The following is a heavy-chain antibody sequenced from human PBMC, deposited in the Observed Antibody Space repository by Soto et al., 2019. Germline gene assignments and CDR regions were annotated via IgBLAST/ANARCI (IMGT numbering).Heavy chain of an antibody. CDR3: AKKTWIQLWSPCGY. V-gene: IGHV3-23*01. J-gene: IGHJ4*02. CDR2: ISGSGGST. D-gene: IGHD5-18*01. CDR1: GFTFSSYA. Sequence: EVQLLESGGGLVQPGGSLRLSCAASGFTFSSYAMSWVRQAPGKGLEWVSAISGSGGSTYYTDSVKGRFTISRDNSKNTLYLQMNSLRAEDTAVYYCAKKTWIQLWSPCGYWVQGSLVTVSS.